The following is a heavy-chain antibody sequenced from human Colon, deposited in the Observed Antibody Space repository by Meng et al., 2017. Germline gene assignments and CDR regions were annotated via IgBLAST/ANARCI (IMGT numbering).Heavy chain of an antibody. V-gene: IGHV4-31*03. CDR3: ARVVSLVVKGNWFDS. D-gene: IGHD2-15*01. CDR1: GDSITSGGYY. Sequence: QVHRLESGPGLVKPSQTLSLTCNVSGDSITSGGYYWSWIRQHPGKGLEWIGYIDHSGTTYDNPSLKTRLTMSVDTSKNQFSLKLTSVTAADTAVYYCARVVSLVVKGNWFDSWGQGTLVTVSS. CDR2: IDHSGTT. J-gene: IGHJ5*01.